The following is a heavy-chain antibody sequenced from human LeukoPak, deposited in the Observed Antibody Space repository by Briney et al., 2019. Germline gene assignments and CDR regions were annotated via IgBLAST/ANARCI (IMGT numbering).Heavy chain of an antibody. V-gene: IGHV4-59*01. CDR3: ARGVSGYCSGGSCSPLDYYYMDV. J-gene: IGHJ6*03. CDR1: GGSISSYY. Sequence: KASETLSLTCTVSGGSISSYYWSWIRQPPGKGLEWTGYIYYSGSTNYNPSLKSRVTISVDTSKNQFSLKLSSVTAADTAVYYCARGVSGYCSGGSCSPLDYYYMDVWGKGTTVTVSS. D-gene: IGHD2-15*01. CDR2: IYYSGST.